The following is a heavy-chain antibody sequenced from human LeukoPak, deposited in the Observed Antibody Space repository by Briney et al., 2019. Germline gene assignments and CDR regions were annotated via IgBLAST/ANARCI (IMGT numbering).Heavy chain of an antibody. J-gene: IGHJ4*02. CDR1: GYTFTGYY. D-gene: IGHD1-26*01. CDR2: INPNSGGT. CDR3: ARDLEWELLGSAFDY. V-gene: IGHV1-2*02. Sequence: ASETVSCKASGYTFTGYYMHWVRQAPGQGLEWMGWINPNSGGTNYAQKFQGRVTMTRDTSISTAYMELSRLRSDDTAVYYCARDLEWELLGSAFDYWGQGTLVTVSS.